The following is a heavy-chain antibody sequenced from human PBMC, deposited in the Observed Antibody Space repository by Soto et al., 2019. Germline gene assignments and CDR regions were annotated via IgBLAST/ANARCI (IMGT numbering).Heavy chain of an antibody. J-gene: IGHJ6*03. Sequence: SETLSLTCTVSGGSISSYYWSWIRQPPGKGLEWIGYIYYSGSTNYNPSLKSRVTISVDTSKNQFSLKLSSVTAADTAVYYCARHAYCSGGSCYSPYSYYYYMDVWGKGTRVTVSS. CDR3: ARHAYCSGGSCYSPYSYYYYMDV. CDR1: GGSISSYY. CDR2: IYYSGST. V-gene: IGHV4-59*08. D-gene: IGHD2-15*01.